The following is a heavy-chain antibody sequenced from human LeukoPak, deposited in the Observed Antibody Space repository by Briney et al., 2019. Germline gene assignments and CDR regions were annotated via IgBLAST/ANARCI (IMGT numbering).Heavy chain of an antibody. CDR2: ISSSDSTI. Sequence: GGSLRLSCAASGFTVSSNYMNWVRQAPGKGLEWVSYISSSDSTIHYADSVKGRFTISRDNAKNSLYLQMNSLRAEDTAVYYCAREPSGSYYFGAFDIWGQGTMVTVSS. CDR1: GFTVSSNY. CDR3: AREPSGSYYFGAFDI. D-gene: IGHD1-26*01. V-gene: IGHV3-48*03. J-gene: IGHJ3*02.